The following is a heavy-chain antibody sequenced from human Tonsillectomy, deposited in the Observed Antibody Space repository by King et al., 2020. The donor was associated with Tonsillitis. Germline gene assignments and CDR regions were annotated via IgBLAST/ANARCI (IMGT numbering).Heavy chain of an antibody. J-gene: IGHJ4*02. V-gene: IGHV3-30*18. D-gene: IGHD5-18*01. Sequence: VQLVESGGGVVQPGRSLRLSCAASGFTFSSYGMHWVRQAPGKGLEWVAVISYDGSNKYYADSVKGRFTIPRDNSKNTLYLQMNSLRAEDTAVYYCAKPVDTAMAFDYWGQGTLVTVSS. CDR1: GFTFSSYG. CDR2: ISYDGSNK. CDR3: AKPVDTAMAFDY.